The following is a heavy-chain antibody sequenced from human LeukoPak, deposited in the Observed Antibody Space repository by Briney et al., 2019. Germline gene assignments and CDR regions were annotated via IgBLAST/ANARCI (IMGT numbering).Heavy chain of an antibody. CDR2: INHSGST. D-gene: IGHD2-2*01. J-gene: IGHJ6*02. V-gene: IGHV4-34*01. CDR3: ARVMREGYCSSTSCYSGVAPLYGMDV. Sequence: SETLSLTCAVYGGSFSGYYWSWIRQPPGKGLEWIGEINHSGSTNYNPSLKSRVTISVDTSKNQFSLKLSSVTAADTAVYYCARVMREGYCSSTSCYSGVAPLYGMDVWGQGTTVTVSS. CDR1: GGSFSGYY.